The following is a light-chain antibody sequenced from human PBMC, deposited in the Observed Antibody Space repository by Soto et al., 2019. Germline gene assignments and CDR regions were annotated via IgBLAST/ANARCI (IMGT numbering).Light chain of an antibody. CDR1: SSDVGSYNS. CDR3: CSYAGNPYV. Sequence: QSVLTQPASVSGSPGQSIAISCTGTSSDVGSYNSVSWYQQHPGKAPKLMIYEGSTRPSGVSDRFSGSKSGNTASLTISGLQAEDEADYYCCSYAGNPYVFGTGTKLTVL. CDR2: EGS. J-gene: IGLJ1*01. V-gene: IGLV2-23*01.